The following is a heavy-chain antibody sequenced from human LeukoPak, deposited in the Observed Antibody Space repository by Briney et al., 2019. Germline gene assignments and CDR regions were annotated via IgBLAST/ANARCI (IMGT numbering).Heavy chain of an antibody. CDR1: GFTFSDYT. Sequence: GGSLRLSCAASGFTFSDYTMHWVRQAPGKGLEWVGLISFDGDNKSNADSVKGRLTISRDNSKNTLYLQMNSLRSEDTAVYYCARDRFVRGYCSSTSCYPDWFDPWGQGTLVTVSS. V-gene: IGHV3-30-3*01. J-gene: IGHJ5*02. D-gene: IGHD2-2*01. CDR2: ISFDGDNK. CDR3: ARDRFVRGYCSSTSCYPDWFDP.